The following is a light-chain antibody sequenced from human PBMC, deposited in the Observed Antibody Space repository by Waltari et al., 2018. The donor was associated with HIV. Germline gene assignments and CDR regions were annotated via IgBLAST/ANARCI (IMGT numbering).Light chain of an antibody. CDR3: SSYMNSGSLV. Sequence: QSGLTQPASISASLGQSITISCIASRTAFSPRYSISWFQHHPDKAPQPLIYDDNIRPSGIPFRLSGSRSGNTASLTISGLQVDDEGDYYCSSYMNSGSLVFGGGTKVTVL. J-gene: IGLJ3*02. CDR2: DDN. V-gene: IGLV2-14*01. CDR1: RTAFSPRYS.